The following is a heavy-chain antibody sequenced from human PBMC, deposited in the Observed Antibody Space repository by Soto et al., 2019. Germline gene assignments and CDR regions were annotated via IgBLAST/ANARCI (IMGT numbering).Heavy chain of an antibody. V-gene: IGHV4-31*03. CDR2: IYYSGST. Sequence: QVQLQESGPGLVKPSQTLSLTCTVSGGSISSGGYYWSWIRQHPGKGLEWIGYIYYSGSTYYNPSLKSRVTISVDTSKNQFSLKLSSVTAADTAVYYCARDGPNRKTTVTTSRSGMDVWGKGTTVTVSS. CDR3: ARDGPNRKTTVTTSRSGMDV. D-gene: IGHD4-17*01. CDR1: GGSISSGGYY. J-gene: IGHJ6*04.